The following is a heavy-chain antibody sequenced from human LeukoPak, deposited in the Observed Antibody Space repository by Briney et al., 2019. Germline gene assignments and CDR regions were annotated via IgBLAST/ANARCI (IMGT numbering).Heavy chain of an antibody. Sequence: PGGSLRLFCAASGLTFSSYSMSWVRQAPGKGLEWVSSISSSSSSYIYYADSVKGRFTISRDNAKNSLYLQMNSLRAEDTAVYFCLRFRERSSWYPDYWGQGTLATVSS. CDR3: LRFRERSSWYPDY. CDR2: ISSSSSSYI. D-gene: IGHD6-13*01. J-gene: IGHJ4*02. V-gene: IGHV3-21*01. CDR1: GLTFSSYS.